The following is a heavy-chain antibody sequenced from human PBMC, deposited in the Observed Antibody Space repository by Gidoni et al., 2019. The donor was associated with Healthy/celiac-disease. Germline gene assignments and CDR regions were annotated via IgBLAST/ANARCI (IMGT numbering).Heavy chain of an antibody. CDR1: GFTFSSYS. J-gene: IGHJ2*01. Sequence: EVQLVESGGGLVKPGGSLRLSCAASGFTFSSYSMNWVRQAPGKGLEWVSSISSSSSYIYYADSVKGRFTISRDNAKNSLYLQMNSLRAEDTAVYYCARDGTTVTTGYWYFDLWGRGTLVTVSS. CDR2: ISSSSSYI. V-gene: IGHV3-21*01. D-gene: IGHD4-17*01. CDR3: ARDGTTVTTGYWYFDL.